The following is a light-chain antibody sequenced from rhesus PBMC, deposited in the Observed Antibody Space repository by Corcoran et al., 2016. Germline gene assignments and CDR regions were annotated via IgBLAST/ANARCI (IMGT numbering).Light chain of an antibody. J-gene: IGKJ2*01. Sequence: DIQMTQSPSSLSASVGDRVTITCRPSQGISDYLSWYQQKSGKTPSRQIVGASNLESGVPPRLRGSGSSTAVTLTISVLQSEDFASYYYLQGYDSPYTFGQGTRGEIK. CDR1: QGISDY. CDR2: GAS. V-gene: IGKV1-36*02. CDR3: LQGYDSPYT.